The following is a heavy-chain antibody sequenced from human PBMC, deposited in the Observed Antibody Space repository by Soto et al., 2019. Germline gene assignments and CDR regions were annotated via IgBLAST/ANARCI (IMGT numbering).Heavy chain of an antibody. D-gene: IGHD3-10*01. Sequence: QVQLVQSGAEVKKPGSSVKVSCKASGGTFSSYTISWVRQAPGQGLEWMGRIIPMLGIANYAQKFQGRVTITADKATRTAYMDLSSLRSEDTAVYYCGTMVRGVASGGMYVWGQGTTVTVSS. CDR1: GGTFSSYT. CDR3: GTMVRGVASGGMYV. CDR2: IIPMLGIA. V-gene: IGHV1-69*02. J-gene: IGHJ6*02.